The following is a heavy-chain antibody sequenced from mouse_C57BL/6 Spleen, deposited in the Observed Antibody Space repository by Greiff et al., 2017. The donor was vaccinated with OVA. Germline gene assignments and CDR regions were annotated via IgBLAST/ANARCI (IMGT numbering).Heavy chain of an antibody. J-gene: IGHJ3*01. CDR2: IFPGSGST. Sequence: QVQLKQSGPELVKPGASVKISCKASGYTFTDYYINWVKQRPGQGLEWIGWIFPGSGSTNYNEKFKSKATLTVDKSSSTAYMQLSSLTSEDSAVYYCARSIYYDYDAGFAYWGQGTLVTVSA. V-gene: IGHV1-75*01. D-gene: IGHD2-4*01. CDR1: GYTFTDYY. CDR3: ARSIYYDYDAGFAY.